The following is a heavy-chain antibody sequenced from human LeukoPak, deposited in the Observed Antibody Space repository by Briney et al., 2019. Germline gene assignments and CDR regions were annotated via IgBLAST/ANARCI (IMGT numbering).Heavy chain of an antibody. CDR3: ARDQTQLGPTTVDH. V-gene: IGHV3-74*01. D-gene: IGHD1-1*01. CDR1: GFSFSSYW. J-gene: IGHJ4*02. Sequence: GGSLRLSCVASGFSFSSYWMHWVRQDPGKGLMWVARISSDGSDTKYGDSVKGRFTISRDNGKNTLYLQMNSLGAEDTAVYYCARDQTQLGPTTVDHWGQGIRVTVSS. CDR2: ISSDGSDT.